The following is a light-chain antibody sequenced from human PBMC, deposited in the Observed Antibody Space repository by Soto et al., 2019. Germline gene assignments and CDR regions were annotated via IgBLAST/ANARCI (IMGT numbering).Light chain of an antibody. CDR3: EQYGKRPIA. CDR2: GAS. J-gene: IGKJ5*01. V-gene: IGKV3-20*01. Sequence: EIVLTQSPGTQSLSPGERATLSCRASQSVMSNYVAWYHQKPGQAPRLLISGASTRAAGIPDRFSGSGSGTEFRVTIGCLEPGDLAVYYCEQYGKRPIAFGPGTRLEIK. CDR1: QSVMSNY.